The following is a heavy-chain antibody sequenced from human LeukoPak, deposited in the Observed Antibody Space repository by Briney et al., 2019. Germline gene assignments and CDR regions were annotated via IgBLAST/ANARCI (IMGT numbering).Heavy chain of an antibody. D-gene: IGHD3-10*01. CDR1: GYTFTSYG. CDR3: ARTYYYGSGSPAYYYGMDV. Sequence: GASVNASCKASGYTFTSYGISWVRQAPGQGLEWMGWISAYNGNTNYAQKLQGRVTMTTDTSTSTAYMELRSLRSDDTAVYYCARTYYYGSGSPAYYYGMDVWGQGTTVTVSS. CDR2: ISAYNGNT. V-gene: IGHV1-18*01. J-gene: IGHJ6*02.